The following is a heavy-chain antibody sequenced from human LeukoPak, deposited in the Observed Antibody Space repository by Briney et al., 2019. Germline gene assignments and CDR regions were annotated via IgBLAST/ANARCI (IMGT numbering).Heavy chain of an antibody. J-gene: IGHJ4*02. V-gene: IGHV1-18*01. CDR3: AAGPYDYIWGNYCVADY. CDR2: ISVYNGNT. Sequence: ASVKVSCKASGYTFTSYGISWVRQAPGHGLEWMGWISVYNGNTNYAQKFQGRVTMTTDTSTSTAYMEVRSLRSDDTAVYYCAAGPYDYIWGNYCVADYWGQGTLVTVSS. CDR1: GYTFTSYG. D-gene: IGHD3-16*01.